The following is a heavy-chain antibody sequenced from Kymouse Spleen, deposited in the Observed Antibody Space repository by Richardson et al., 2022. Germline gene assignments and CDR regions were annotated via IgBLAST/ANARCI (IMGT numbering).Heavy chain of an antibody. J-gene: IGHJ6*02. Sequence: QVQLQQWGAGLLKPSETLSLTCAVYGGSFSGYYWSWIRQPPGKGLEWIGEINHSGSTNYNPSLKSRVTISVDTSKNQFSLKLSSVTAADTAVYYCARESITMVRGVIKNYYYYYGMDVWGQGTTVTVSS. V-gene: IGHV4-34*01. D-gene: IGHD3-10*01. CDR2: INHSGST. CDR3: ARESITMVRGVIKNYYYYYGMDV. CDR1: GGSFSGYY.